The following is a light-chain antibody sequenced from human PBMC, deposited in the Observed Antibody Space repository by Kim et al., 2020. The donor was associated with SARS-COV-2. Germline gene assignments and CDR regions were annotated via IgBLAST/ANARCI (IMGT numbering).Light chain of an antibody. CDR2: DVS. J-gene: IGLJ1*01. CDR1: SSDVSGYNY. V-gene: IGLV2-14*03. CDR3: SSYTSSSLYV. Sequence: GQSVTIYCTGTSSDVSGYNYVSWYQQHPGKAPKLMIYDVSNRPSGVSNRFSGSKSGNTASLTISGLQAEDEADYYCSSYTSSSLYVFGTGTKVTVL.